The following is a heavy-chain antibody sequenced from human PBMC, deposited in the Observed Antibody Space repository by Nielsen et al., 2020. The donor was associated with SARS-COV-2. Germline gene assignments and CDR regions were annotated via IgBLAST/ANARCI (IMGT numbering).Heavy chain of an antibody. CDR1: GFTFRSYA. J-gene: IGHJ4*02. V-gene: IGHV3-23*01. CDR3: ANSPGGFDY. CDR2: ISGSGGST. Sequence: GGSLRLSCAASGFTFRSYAMSWVRQAPGKGLEWVSAISGSGGSTYYADSVKGRFTISRDNSKNTLYLQMNSVRAEDTAVYCCANSPGGFDYWGQGTLVTVSS.